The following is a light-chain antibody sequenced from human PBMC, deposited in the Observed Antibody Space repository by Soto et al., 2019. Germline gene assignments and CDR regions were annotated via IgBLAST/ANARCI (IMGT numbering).Light chain of an antibody. Sequence: IQMTISPSALSASVGDRVSITCRASQSISTYLNWYQQKPGKAPKLLIYAASTLQSGVPSRFSGSGSGTDFTLTISCLQSEDFATYYCQQYYSYPQPFGQGTRLEIK. CDR1: QSISTY. CDR2: AAS. CDR3: QQYYSYPQP. V-gene: IGKV1-39*01. J-gene: IGKJ5*01.